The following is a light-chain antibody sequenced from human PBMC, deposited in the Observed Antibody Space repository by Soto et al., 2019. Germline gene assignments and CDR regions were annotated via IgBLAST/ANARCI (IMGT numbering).Light chain of an antibody. CDR2: AAS. CDR3: QQSYSTPPWT. V-gene: IGKV1-39*01. J-gene: IGKJ1*01. CDR1: QSISSW. Sequence: DIQMTQSPSTLSASVGDRVTITCRASQSISSWLAWYQQKPGKAPKLLIYAASSLQSGVPSRFSGSGSGTDFTLTISSLQPEDFATYYCQQSYSTPPWTFGQGTKVDIK.